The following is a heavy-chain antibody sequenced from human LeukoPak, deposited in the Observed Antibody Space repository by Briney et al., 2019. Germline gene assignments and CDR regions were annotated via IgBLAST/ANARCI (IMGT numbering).Heavy chain of an antibody. V-gene: IGHV1-46*01. CDR3: ARDQEGFDY. J-gene: IGHJ4*02. Sequence: ASVKVSCKASGYTFTSYYMHWVRQAPGQGLEWMGIINPSGGSTSYAQKFQGRVTVTRDTSTSTVHMELSGLRSEDAAVYYCARDQEGFDYWGQGTLVTVSS. CDR1: GYTFTSYY. CDR2: INPSGGST.